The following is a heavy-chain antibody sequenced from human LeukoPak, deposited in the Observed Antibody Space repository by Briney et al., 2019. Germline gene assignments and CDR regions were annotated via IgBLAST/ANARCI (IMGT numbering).Heavy chain of an antibody. J-gene: IGHJ4*02. V-gene: IGHV4-39*01. D-gene: IGHD3-10*01. CDR1: GGSISSSNYY. CDR3: ARHADSELGELAFHY. Sequence: PSETLSLTCSVSGGSISSSNYYWGWIRHPPGKGLEWIGSIFYGRSTYYNPSLKSRVTISVDTSKNLFSLKLSSVTAADTAVYYCARHADSELGELAFHYWGQGTLVTVSS. CDR2: IFYGRST.